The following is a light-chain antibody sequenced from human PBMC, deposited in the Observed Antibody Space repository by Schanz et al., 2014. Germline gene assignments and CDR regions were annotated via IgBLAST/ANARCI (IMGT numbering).Light chain of an antibody. J-gene: IGLJ3*02. CDR3: SSYAGSNTLV. V-gene: IGLV2-14*01. CDR2: DVS. Sequence: QSVLTQPASVSGSPGQSITISCTGTSSDVGGYNYDSWYQQHPGKAPKLMIYDVSNRPSGVSNRFSGSKSGNTASLTISGLQAEDEADYYCSSYAGSNTLVFGGGTKLTVL. CDR1: SSDVGGYNY.